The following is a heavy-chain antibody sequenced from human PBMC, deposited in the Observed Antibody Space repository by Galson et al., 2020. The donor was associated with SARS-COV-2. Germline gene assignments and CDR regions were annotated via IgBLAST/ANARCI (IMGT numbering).Heavy chain of an antibody. V-gene: IGHV4-39*01. D-gene: IGHD3-16*01. CDR2: IYYSGST. CDR1: GGSISSSSYY. Sequence: SETLSLTCTVSGGSISSSSYYWGWIRQPPGKGLEWLGSIYYSGSTYYNPSLKSRVTISVDTSKNQFSLKLSSVTAADTAVYYCARHDIREYDYVWGSYDYWGQGTLVTVSS. CDR3: ARHDIREYDYVWGSYDY. J-gene: IGHJ4*02.